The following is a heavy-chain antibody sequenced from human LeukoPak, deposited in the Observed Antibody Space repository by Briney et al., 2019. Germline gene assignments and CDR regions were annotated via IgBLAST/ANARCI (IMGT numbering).Heavy chain of an antibody. CDR2: IIPIFGTA. Sequence: ASVKVSCKASGGTFSSYAISWVRQAPGQGLEWMGGIIPIFGTANYAQKFQGRVTITADESTSTAYMELGSLRSEDTAVYYCARDRRFLEWLPEHRRYYGMDVWGQGTTVTVPS. CDR1: GGTFSSYA. D-gene: IGHD3-3*01. CDR3: ARDRRFLEWLPEHRRYYGMDV. V-gene: IGHV1-69*13. J-gene: IGHJ6*02.